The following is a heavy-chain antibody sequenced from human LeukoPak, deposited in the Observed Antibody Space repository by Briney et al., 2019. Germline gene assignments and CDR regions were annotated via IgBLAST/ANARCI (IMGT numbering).Heavy chain of an antibody. Sequence: GASVKVSCKASGYTFTSYAMNWVRQAPGQGLEWMGWINTNTGNPTYAQGFTGRFVFSLDTSVSTAYLQISSLKAEDPAVYYCARRRANLRGVILYNWFDPWGQGTLVTVSS. J-gene: IGHJ5*02. D-gene: IGHD3-10*01. V-gene: IGHV7-4-1*02. CDR1: GYTFTSYA. CDR3: ARRRANLRGVILYNWFDP. CDR2: INTNTGNP.